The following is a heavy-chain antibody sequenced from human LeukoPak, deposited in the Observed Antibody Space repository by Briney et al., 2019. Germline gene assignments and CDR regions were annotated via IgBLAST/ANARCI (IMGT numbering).Heavy chain of an antibody. V-gene: IGHV4-34*01. CDR2: INHSGST. CDR1: GGSFSGYY. CDR3: ARDRYSSMWSVFEY. Sequence: KPSETLSLTCAVYGGSFSGYYWSWIRQPPGKGLEWIGEINHSGSTNYNPSLKSRVTILVDTSKNQFSLKLSSVTAADTAVYYCARDRYSSMWSVFEYWGQGALVTVSS. J-gene: IGHJ4*02. D-gene: IGHD6-13*01.